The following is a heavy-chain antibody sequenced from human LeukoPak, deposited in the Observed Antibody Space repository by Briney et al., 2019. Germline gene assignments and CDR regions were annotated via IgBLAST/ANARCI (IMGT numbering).Heavy chain of an antibody. CDR3: ARDQRGYCDY. CDR2: IDHSGST. Sequence: SETLSLICTVSGYSLRSGYFWGWIRQPPGKGLEWIGSIDHSGSTYYNPSLKTRVTISVDTSNNQFSLKLSSVTAADTAVYYCARDQRGYCDYWGQGTLVTVSS. CDR1: GYSLRSGYF. D-gene: IGHD3-3*01. J-gene: IGHJ4*02. V-gene: IGHV4-38-2*02.